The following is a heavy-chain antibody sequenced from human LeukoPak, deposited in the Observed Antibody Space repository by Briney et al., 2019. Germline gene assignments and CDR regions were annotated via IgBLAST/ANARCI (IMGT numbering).Heavy chain of an antibody. CDR2: ITSSGRSI. D-gene: IGHD6-13*01. Sequence: GGSLRLSCAGSGFTFSSYAIHWVRQAPGKGLEWLSYITSSGRSIYYADSVRGRLTISRDNAKNSLYLQMNSLRAEDTAVYYCARDLDVATAEDYKYGRDVWGQGTRVTVSS. CDR1: GFTFSSYA. J-gene: IGHJ6*02. V-gene: IGHV3-48*04. CDR3: ARDLDVATAEDYKYGRDV.